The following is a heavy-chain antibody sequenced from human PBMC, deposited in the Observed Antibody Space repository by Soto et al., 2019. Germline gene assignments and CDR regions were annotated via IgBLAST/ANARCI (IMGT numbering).Heavy chain of an antibody. J-gene: IGHJ4*02. CDR2: IVVGSGNK. Sequence: GASVKVSCKASGFTFTSSAMQWVRQARGQRLEWIRWIVVGSGNKNYAQKFQERVTITRDLSTSTAYMELSSLISEDTAVYYFAAWGSYYDSSGYYIPTDYWGQGTLVTVSS. CDR1: GFTFTSSA. CDR3: AAWGSYYDSSGYYIPTDY. V-gene: IGHV1-58*02. D-gene: IGHD3-22*01.